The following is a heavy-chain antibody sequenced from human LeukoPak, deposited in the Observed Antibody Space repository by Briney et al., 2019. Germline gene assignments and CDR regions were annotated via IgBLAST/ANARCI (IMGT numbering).Heavy chain of an antibody. V-gene: IGHV3-23*01. CDR1: GFTFSNYA. CDR3: AKDIYGDYGGLDY. D-gene: IGHD4-17*01. J-gene: IGHJ4*02. Sequence: GGSLRLSCVASGFTFSNYAMSWVRQAPGKGLEWVSVIINSGGSTYYADSVKGRFTISRDNSKNTLYLQMNSLRAEDTAVYYCAKDIYGDYGGLDYWGLGTLVTVSS. CDR2: IINSGGST.